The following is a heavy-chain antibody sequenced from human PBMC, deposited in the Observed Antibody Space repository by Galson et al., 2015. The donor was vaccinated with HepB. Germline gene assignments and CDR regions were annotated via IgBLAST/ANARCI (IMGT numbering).Heavy chain of an antibody. V-gene: IGHV1-2*04. Sequence: SCKASGYTFTGYYMHWVRQAPGQGLEWMGWINPNSGGTNYAQKFQGWVTMTRDTSISTAYMELSRLRSDDTAVYYCARGGSGWIDAIDYWGQGTLVTVSS. D-gene: IGHD6-19*01. CDR3: ARGGSGWIDAIDY. CDR2: INPNSGGT. J-gene: IGHJ4*02. CDR1: GYTFTGYY.